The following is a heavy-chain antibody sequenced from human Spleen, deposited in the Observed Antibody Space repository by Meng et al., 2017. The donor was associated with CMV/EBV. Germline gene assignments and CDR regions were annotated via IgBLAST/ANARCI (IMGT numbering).Heavy chain of an antibody. CDR3: ARDYDSSGYYLDFDY. V-gene: IGHV1-2*02. CDR1: RYTLTGYC. CDR2: INPNSGGT. Sequence: SRYTLTGYCMHWLRQAPGQGLEWMGWINPNSGGTNYAQKFQGRVTMTRDTSISTAYMELSRLRSDDTAVYYCARDYDSSGYYLDFDYWGQGTLVTVSS. D-gene: IGHD3-22*01. J-gene: IGHJ4*02.